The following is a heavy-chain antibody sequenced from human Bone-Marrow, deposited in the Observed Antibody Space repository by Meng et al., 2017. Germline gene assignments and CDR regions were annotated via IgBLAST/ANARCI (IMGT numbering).Heavy chain of an antibody. D-gene: IGHD3-9*01. Sequence: EVQLEEAEGGLVQPGGSLGLSCAASGFYCSDAWMSWVRQAPGMGLEWVGRIKSNTDGGTAEYAAPVTGRFTVSRDDSKSTLYLQMSGLRIDDTGVYYCTWDDKAVSDYWGQGTLVTVSS. J-gene: IGHJ4*02. CDR2: IKSNTDGGTA. V-gene: IGHV3-15*01. CDR1: GFYCSDAW. CDR3: TWDDKAVSDY.